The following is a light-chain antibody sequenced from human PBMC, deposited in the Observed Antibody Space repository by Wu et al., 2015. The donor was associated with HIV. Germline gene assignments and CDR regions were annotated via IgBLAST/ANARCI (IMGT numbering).Light chain of an antibody. Sequence: DIQMTQSPSSLSASVGDRVTITCRASQGISNSLAWYQQKPGKAPKLLLXVSASRLESGVPSRFSGSGSGTDYTLTISSLRPEDFATYYCQQYYSTPLFTFGPGTKVDIK. J-gene: IGKJ3*01. CDR2: SAS. CDR1: QGISNS. CDR3: QQYYSTPLFT. V-gene: IGKV1-NL1*01.